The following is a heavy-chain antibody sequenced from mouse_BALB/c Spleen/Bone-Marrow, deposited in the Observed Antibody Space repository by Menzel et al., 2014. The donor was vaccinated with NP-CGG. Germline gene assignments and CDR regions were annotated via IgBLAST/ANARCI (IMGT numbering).Heavy chain of an antibody. J-gene: IGHJ4*01. CDR2: IYPYSGAT. V-gene: IGHV1-31*01. CDR1: GYSFTGYY. CDR3: AKNYRYDGALDY. D-gene: IGHD2-14*01. Sequence: DVKLQESGPELVKPGASVKISCKASGYSFTGYYMHWVKQSHVKSLEWIGRIYPYSGATDYNQNFKDKASLTVDKSSSTAYMELHSLTSEDSAVYYCAKNYRYDGALDYWGQGASLTVSS.